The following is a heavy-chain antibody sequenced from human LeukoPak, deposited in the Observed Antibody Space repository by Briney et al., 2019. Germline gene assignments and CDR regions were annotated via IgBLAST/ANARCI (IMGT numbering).Heavy chain of an antibody. CDR3: ATYNVDYYDTSDGMDV. CDR1: GGTFRSYA. V-gene: IGHV1-69*04. CDR2: IIPMLSIT. J-gene: IGHJ6*02. Sequence: GSSVTVSCKASGGTFRSYAINWVRQAPGQGLEWMGRIIPMLSITNYAQKLQGRVTITADKSTNTAYMELSSLRSEDTAVYYCATYNVDYYDTSDGMDVWGQGTTVTVSS. D-gene: IGHD3-22*01.